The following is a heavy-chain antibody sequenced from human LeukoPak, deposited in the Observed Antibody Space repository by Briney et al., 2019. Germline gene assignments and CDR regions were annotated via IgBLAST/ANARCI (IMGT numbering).Heavy chain of an antibody. D-gene: IGHD6-19*01. J-gene: IGHJ4*02. CDR2: IYSGGST. CDR1: GFTVSSNY. V-gene: IGHV3-66*01. Sequence: GGSLRLSCAASGFTVSSNYMSWVRQAPGKGLEWVSVIYSGGSTYYADSVKGRFTISRDNSKNTLYLQMNSLRAEDTAVYYCAKVSSGWYSASMDYWGQGTLVTVSS. CDR3: AKVSSGWYSASMDY.